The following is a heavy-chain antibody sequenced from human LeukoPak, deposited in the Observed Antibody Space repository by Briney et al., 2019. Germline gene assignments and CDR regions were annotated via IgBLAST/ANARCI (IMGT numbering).Heavy chain of an antibody. CDR3: ARGRLRYFDWLSRNDAFDI. CDR2: INHSGST. Sequence: SETLSPTCAVYGGSFSGYYWSWIRQPPGKGLEWIGEINHSGSTNYNPSLKSRVTISVDTSKNQFSLKLSSVTAADTAVYYCARGRLRYFDWLSRNDAFDIWGQGTMVTVSS. J-gene: IGHJ3*02. V-gene: IGHV4-34*01. D-gene: IGHD3-9*01. CDR1: GGSFSGYY.